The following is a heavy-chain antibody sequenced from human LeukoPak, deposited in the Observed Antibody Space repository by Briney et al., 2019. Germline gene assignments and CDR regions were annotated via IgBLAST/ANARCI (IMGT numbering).Heavy chain of an antibody. J-gene: IGHJ4*02. CDR3: ARDLVRSGYERWYDY. D-gene: IGHD5-12*01. Sequence: GGSLRLSCAASGFTFSSYWMHWVRQAPGKGLEWVSVIYSGGSTYYADSVKGRFTISRDNSKNTLYLQMNSLRAEDTAVYYCARDLVRSGYERWYDYWGQGTLVTVSS. V-gene: IGHV3-53*01. CDR2: IYSGGST. CDR1: GFTFSSYW.